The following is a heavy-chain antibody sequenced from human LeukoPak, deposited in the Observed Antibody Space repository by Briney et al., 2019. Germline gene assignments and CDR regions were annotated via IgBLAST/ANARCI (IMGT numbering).Heavy chain of an antibody. CDR1: GFTFSSFG. Sequence: GKSLRLSCAASGFTFSSFGMPWVRQAPGKGLEWVAVIWYDGSEKFYADSVKGRFTISRDNSKNTLYLQMNSLRVEDTAAYYCARGGNAFDIWGQGTVVTVSS. CDR3: ARGGNAFDI. J-gene: IGHJ3*02. V-gene: IGHV3-33*01. CDR2: IWYDGSEK. D-gene: IGHD1-14*01.